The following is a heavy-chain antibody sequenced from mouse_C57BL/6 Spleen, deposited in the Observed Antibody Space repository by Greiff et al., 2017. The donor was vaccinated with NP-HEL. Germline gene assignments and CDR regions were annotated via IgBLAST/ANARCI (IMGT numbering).Heavy chain of an antibody. CDR3: AIVPSYVGPYFDV. CDR1: GYSFTGYY. Sequence: EVQLQQSGPELVKPGALVKISCKASGYSFTGYYMNWVKQSPEKSLEWIGEINPSTGGTTSNQKFKAKAILTVDKSSCTAYMQLKSLTFEDSAVLYCAIVPSYVGPYFDVWGTGSTVTVAS. CDR2: INPSTGGT. V-gene: IGHV1-42*01. D-gene: IGHD6-1*01. J-gene: IGHJ1*03.